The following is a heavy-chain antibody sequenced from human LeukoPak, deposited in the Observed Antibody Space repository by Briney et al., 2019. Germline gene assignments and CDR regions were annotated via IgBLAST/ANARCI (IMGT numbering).Heavy chain of an antibody. CDR3: AKYQRITIFGVVQYYFDY. Sequence: PGRSLRLSCAASGFTFSSYGMHWVRQAPGKGLEWVAVIWYDGSNKYYADSVKGRFTISRDNSKNTLYLQMNSLRAEDTAVYYCAKYQRITIFGVVQYYFDYWGQGTLVTVSS. V-gene: IGHV3-33*06. CDR1: GFTFSSYG. D-gene: IGHD3-3*01. CDR2: IWYDGSNK. J-gene: IGHJ4*02.